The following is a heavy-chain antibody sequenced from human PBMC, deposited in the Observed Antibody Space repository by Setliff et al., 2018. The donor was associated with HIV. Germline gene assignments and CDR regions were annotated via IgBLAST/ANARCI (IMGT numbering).Heavy chain of an antibody. Sequence: SETLSLTCTVSGGSISSTNYFWGWIRQPPGTGLEWIGTIYYHGSTYYNPSLKSRVTISIDTYNNQFYLQLTAVTAADTAVYYWVKPSGAMGDFDSWGQGTLVTVSS. CDR2: IYYHGST. V-gene: IGHV4-39*01. J-gene: IGHJ4*02. D-gene: IGHD3-16*01. CDR3: VKPSGAMGDFDS. CDR1: GGSISSTNYF.